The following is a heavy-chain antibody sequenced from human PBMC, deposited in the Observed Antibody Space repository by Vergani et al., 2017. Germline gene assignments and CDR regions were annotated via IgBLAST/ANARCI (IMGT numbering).Heavy chain of an antibody. V-gene: IGHV3-30-3*01. CDR1: GFTFSSYA. D-gene: IGHD6-13*01. J-gene: IGHJ4*02. CDR3: AIHGAAAADY. Sequence: QVQLVESGGGVVQPGRSLRLSCAASGFTFSSYAMHWVRQAPGKGLEWVAVISYDGSNKYYADSVKGRFTISRDNSKNTLYLQMNSLRAEDTAVYYCAIHGAAAADYWGQGTLVTVSS. CDR2: ISYDGSNK.